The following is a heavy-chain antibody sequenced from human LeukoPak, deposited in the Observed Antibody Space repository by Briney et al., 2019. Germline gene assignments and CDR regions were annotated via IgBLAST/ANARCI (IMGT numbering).Heavy chain of an antibody. Sequence: SETLSLTCTVSGGSISSYYWSWIRQPPGKGLEWIGYIYYSGSTNYNPSLKSRVTISVDTSKNQFSLKLSSVTAADTAVYYCARLGISGSYINWFDPWGQGTLVTVSS. D-gene: IGHD1-26*01. V-gene: IGHV4-59*08. CDR3: ARLGISGSYINWFDP. J-gene: IGHJ5*02. CDR2: IYYSGST. CDR1: GGSISSYY.